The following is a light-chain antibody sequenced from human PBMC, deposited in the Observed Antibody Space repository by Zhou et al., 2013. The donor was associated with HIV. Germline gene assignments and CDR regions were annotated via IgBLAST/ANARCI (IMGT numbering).Light chain of an antibody. J-gene: IGKJ1*01. CDR1: QSIRSD. CDR2: TAS. Sequence: DIQMTQSPSSLSASVGDRVTITCRASQSIRSDLNWYQQKPGKAPKLLIYTASSLQSGVPSRFSGSGSGTDFTLTISSLQPEDFATYYCQQSYSTPRTFGQGTKVE. V-gene: IGKV1-39*01. CDR3: QQSYSTPRT.